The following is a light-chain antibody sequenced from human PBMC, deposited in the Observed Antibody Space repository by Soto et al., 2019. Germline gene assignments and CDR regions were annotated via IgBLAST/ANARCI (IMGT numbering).Light chain of an antibody. J-gene: IGKJ1*01. CDR1: QSISTY. CDR3: QQTYSHPPT. Sequence: DIQMTQSPSSLSASVGDRVTITCRASQSISTYLSWYQQKPGKAPNLLIYAASSLQSGVPSRFSGGGSGTDFTLTISSLQPEDFATYYCQQTYSHPPTFGQGTKVDI. V-gene: IGKV1-39*01. CDR2: AAS.